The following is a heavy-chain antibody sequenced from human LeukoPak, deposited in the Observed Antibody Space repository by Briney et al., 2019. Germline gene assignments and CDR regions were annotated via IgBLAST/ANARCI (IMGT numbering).Heavy chain of an antibody. Sequence: SVKVSCKASGGTFSSYAISWVRQAPGQGLEWMGGINPIFGTANYAQKFQGRVTITTDESTSTAYMELSSLRSEDTAVYYCARRDSGSYSGRAFDIWGQGTMVTVSS. V-gene: IGHV1-69*05. J-gene: IGHJ3*02. CDR1: GGTFSSYA. CDR3: ARRDSGSYSGRAFDI. CDR2: INPIFGTA. D-gene: IGHD1-26*01.